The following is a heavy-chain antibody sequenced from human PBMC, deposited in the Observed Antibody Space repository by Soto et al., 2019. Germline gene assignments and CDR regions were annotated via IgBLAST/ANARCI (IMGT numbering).Heavy chain of an antibody. D-gene: IGHD3-3*01. CDR3: ASTWSGYYYFDS. CDR2: ISYDGNNR. J-gene: IGHJ4*02. Sequence: QVQLVESGGGVVQPGGSLRLSCAASGFTFSNYGMHWVRQAPGKGLEWVAVISYDGNNRYYGDSVKGRFTISRDNSKNTVYLQMNSLRVEDTDVYYCASTWSGYYYFDSWGQGTLVTVSS. V-gene: IGHV3-30*03. CDR1: GFTFSNYG.